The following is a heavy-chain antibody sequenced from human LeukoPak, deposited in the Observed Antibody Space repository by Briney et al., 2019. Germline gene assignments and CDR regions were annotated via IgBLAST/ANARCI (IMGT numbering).Heavy chain of an antibody. V-gene: IGHV1-69*06. Sequence: GASVKVSCKASGYTFTSYGISWVRQAPGQGLEWMGGIIPIFGTANYAQKFQGRVTITADKSTSTAYMELSSLRSEDTAVYYCARWRGSPHYYYMDVWGKGTTVTVSS. CDR3: ARWRGSPHYYYMDV. CDR2: IIPIFGTA. D-gene: IGHD3-16*01. J-gene: IGHJ6*03. CDR1: GYTFTSYG.